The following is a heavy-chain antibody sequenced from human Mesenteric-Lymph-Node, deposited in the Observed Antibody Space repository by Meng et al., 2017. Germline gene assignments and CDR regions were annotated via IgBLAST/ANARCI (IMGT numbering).Heavy chain of an antibody. Sequence: SLILPCPASGFPFRSYGMHRVRQAPGTGLEWVAVIWYDGSNKNYADSVKGQFTISRDNSKNTLYLQMNSLRAEDTAVYYCAREVDVLRYFDWLYAQKYYYGMDAWGQGTMVTVSS. CDR3: AREVDVLRYFDWLYAQKYYYGMDA. V-gene: IGHV3-33*01. CDR1: GFPFRSYG. CDR2: IWYDGSNK. J-gene: IGHJ6*02. D-gene: IGHD3-9*01.